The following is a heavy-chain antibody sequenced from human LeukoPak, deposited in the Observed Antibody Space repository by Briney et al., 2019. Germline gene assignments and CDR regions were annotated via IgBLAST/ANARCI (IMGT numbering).Heavy chain of an antibody. CDR2: IYYSGST. CDR3: ASHGYYDSSGYYPAGYFDY. J-gene: IGHJ4*02. V-gene: IGHV4-39*01. D-gene: IGHD3-22*01. CDR1: GGSISSSSYY. Sequence: SETLSLTCTVSGGSISSSSYYWGWVRQPPGKGLEWIASIYYSGSTYYNPSLKSRVTISVDTSKNQFSLKLSSVTAADTAVYYCASHGYYDSSGYYPAGYFDYWGQGTLVTVSS.